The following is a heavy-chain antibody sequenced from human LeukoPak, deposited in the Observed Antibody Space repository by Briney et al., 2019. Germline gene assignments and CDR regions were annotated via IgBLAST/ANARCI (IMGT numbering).Heavy chain of an antibody. Sequence: GASVKVPCKASGYTFTSYGISWVRQAPGQGLEWMGWISAYNGNTNYAQKFQGRVTITADESTSTAYMELSSLRSEDTAVYYCARGRKELRFDYWGQGTLVTVSS. J-gene: IGHJ4*02. CDR2: ISAYNGNT. V-gene: IGHV1-18*01. D-gene: IGHD1-7*01. CDR1: GYTFTSYG. CDR3: ARGRKELRFDY.